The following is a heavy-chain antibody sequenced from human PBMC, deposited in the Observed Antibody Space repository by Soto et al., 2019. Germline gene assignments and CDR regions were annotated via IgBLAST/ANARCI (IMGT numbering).Heavy chain of an antibody. CDR1: GFTFSDYY. CDR2: ISSSGSTI. Sequence: PGGSLRLSCAASGFTFSDYYMSWIRQAPGKGLEWVSYISSSGSTIYYADSVKGRFTISRDNAKNSLYLQMNSLRAEDTAVYYCATPAYYDILTGYSPGDDYWGQGTLVTVSS. J-gene: IGHJ4*02. D-gene: IGHD3-9*01. V-gene: IGHV3-11*01. CDR3: ATPAYYDILTGYSPGDDY.